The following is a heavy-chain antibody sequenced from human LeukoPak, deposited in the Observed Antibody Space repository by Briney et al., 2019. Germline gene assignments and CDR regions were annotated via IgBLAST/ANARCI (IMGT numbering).Heavy chain of an antibody. Sequence: GGSLRLSCAASGFTFSSYSMNWDRQAPGKGLEWVSSISSSSSYIYYADSVKGRFTISRDNAKNSLYLQMNSLRAEDTAVYYCARGYDILTGLGYFDYWGQGTLVTVSS. CDR1: GFTFSSYS. V-gene: IGHV3-21*01. J-gene: IGHJ4*02. CDR3: ARGYDILTGLGYFDY. D-gene: IGHD3-9*01. CDR2: ISSSSSYI.